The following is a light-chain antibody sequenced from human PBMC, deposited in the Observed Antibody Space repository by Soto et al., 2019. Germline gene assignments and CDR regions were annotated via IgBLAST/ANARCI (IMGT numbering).Light chain of an antibody. J-gene: IGLJ2*01. CDR1: SSDVGGYHY. Sequence: QSVLTQPRSVSRSPGQSVTLSCTGTSSDVGGYHYVSWYQHHPGKAPKIIIYDVNKRPSGVPDRFSGSKSGNTASLTISGLQTEDEADYYCCSYAGSYTLVFGGGTKVTVL. CDR3: CSYAGSYTLV. CDR2: DVN. V-gene: IGLV2-11*01.